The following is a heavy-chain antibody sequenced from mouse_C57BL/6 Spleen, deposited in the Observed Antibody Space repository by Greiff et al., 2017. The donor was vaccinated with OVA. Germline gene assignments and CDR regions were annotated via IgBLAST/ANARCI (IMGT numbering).Heavy chain of an antibody. J-gene: IGHJ3*01. D-gene: IGHD2-3*01. CDR2: IYPGSGNT. CDR1: GYSFTSYY. Sequence: VKLQQSGPELVKPGASVKISCKASGYSFTSYYIHWVKQRPGQGLEWIGWIYPGSGNTKYNEKFKGKATLTADTSSSTAYMQLSSLTSEDSAVYYCARTHDGYFWFAYWGQGTLVTVSA. CDR3: ARTHDGYFWFAY. V-gene: IGHV1-66*01.